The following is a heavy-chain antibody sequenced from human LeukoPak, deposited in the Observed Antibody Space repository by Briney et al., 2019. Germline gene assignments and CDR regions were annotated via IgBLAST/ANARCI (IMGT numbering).Heavy chain of an antibody. CDR2: IYSGGST. J-gene: IGHJ3*02. CDR1: GFTVSSNY. CDR3: ASRLYGSGSYGAFDI. Sequence: GGSLRLSCAASGFTVSSNYMSWVRQAPGKGLEWVSVIYSGGSTYYADSVKGRFIISRDNSKNTLYLQMNSLRAEDTAVYYCASRLYGSGSYGAFDIWGQGTMVTVSS. D-gene: IGHD3-10*01. V-gene: IGHV3-53*01.